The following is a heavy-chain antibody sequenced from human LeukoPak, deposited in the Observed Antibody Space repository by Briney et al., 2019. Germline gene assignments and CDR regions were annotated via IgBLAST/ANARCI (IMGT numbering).Heavy chain of an antibody. CDR1: GGSISSYY. Sequence: SETLSLTCTVSGGSISSYYWSWIRQPPGKGLEWIGYIYYSGSTNYNPSLKSRITISVDTSKNQFSLKLSSVTAADTAVYYCVRGRILTGHDYWGQGTLVTVSS. D-gene: IGHD3-9*01. CDR3: VRGRILTGHDY. CDR2: IYYSGST. V-gene: IGHV4-59*08. J-gene: IGHJ4*02.